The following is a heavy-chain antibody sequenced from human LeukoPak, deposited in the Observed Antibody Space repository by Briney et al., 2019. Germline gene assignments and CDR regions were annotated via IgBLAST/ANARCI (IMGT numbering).Heavy chain of an antibody. J-gene: IGHJ1*01. CDR3: ASNCDSRRYFQH. CDR1: GYTFTGYY. V-gene: IGHV1-46*01. CDR2: INPSGGST. Sequence: ASVKVSCKASGYTFTGYYMHWVRQAPGQGLEWMGIINPSGGSTSYAQKFQGRVTMTRDTSTSTVYMELSSLRSEDTAVYYCASNCDSRRYFQHWGQGTLVTVSS. D-gene: IGHD3-22*01.